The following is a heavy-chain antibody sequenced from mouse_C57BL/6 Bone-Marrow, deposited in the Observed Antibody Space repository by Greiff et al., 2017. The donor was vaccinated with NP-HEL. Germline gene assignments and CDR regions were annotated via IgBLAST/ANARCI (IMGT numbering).Heavy chain of an antibody. CDR3: TTGGFYYYGSSNYFDY. D-gene: IGHD1-1*01. Sequence: VQLKESGAELVRPGASVKLSCTASGFNIKDDYMHWVKQRPEQGLEWIGWIDPENGDTEYASKFQGKATITANTSSTTAYLQLSSLTSEDTAVYYCTTGGFYYYGSSNYFDYWGQGTTLTVSS. J-gene: IGHJ2*01. V-gene: IGHV14-4*01. CDR1: GFNIKDDY. CDR2: IDPENGDT.